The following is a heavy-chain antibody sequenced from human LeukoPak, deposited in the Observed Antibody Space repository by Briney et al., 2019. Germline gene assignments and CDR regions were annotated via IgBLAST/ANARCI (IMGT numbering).Heavy chain of an antibody. Sequence: GASVKVSCKASGYTFTGYYMHWVRQAPGQGLEWMGWINPNSGGTNYAQKFQGRVTMTRDTSISTAYMELSRLRSDDTAVYYCARALTYCGGDCYSAGFDYWGQGTLVTVSS. CDR3: ARALTYCGGDCYSAGFDY. CDR2: INPNSGGT. CDR1: GYTFTGYY. D-gene: IGHD2-21*02. V-gene: IGHV1-2*02. J-gene: IGHJ4*02.